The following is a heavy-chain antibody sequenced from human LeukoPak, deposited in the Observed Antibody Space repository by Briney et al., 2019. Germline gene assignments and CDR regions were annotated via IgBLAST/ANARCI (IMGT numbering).Heavy chain of an antibody. CDR3: VRGCSFGPYGMDV. CDR2: ISDSGGST. CDR1: GFPFSSYA. D-gene: IGHD2-8*01. J-gene: IGHJ6*02. V-gene: IGHV3-64D*09. Sequence: GGSLRLSCSASGFPFSSYAMHWVRQAPGKGLEYVSAISDSGGSTYYADSVKGRFTISRDNSKNTLYLQMSGLRAEDTAVYFCVRGCSFGPYGMDVWGQGTTVTVSS.